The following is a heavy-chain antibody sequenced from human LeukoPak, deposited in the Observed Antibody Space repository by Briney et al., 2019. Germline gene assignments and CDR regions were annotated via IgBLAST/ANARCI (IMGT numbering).Heavy chain of an antibody. D-gene: IGHD2-15*01. CDR3: ARDGWTFDN. Sequence: GGSLRLSCAASGFTFSNYWMSWVRQAPGKGLEWVANINSDLSTIYYRDSVKGRFTVSRDNAKNLLYLQMNSLRADDTAVYFCARDGWTFDNWGQGTLVTVSS. J-gene: IGHJ4*02. CDR1: GFTFSNYW. V-gene: IGHV3-7*05. CDR2: INSDLSTI.